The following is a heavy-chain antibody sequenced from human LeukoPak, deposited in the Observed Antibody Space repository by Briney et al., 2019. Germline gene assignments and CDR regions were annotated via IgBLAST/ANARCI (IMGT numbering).Heavy chain of an antibody. CDR2: SNTDGSSA. V-gene: IGHV3-74*01. CDR3: ARGDYAFDI. Sequence: GGSLRLSCAASGFTFTTYWMHWVRQAPGKGLVWVSRSNTDGSSASYADSVKGRFTISRDTAKNTLYLQMNSLRAEDTAVYYCARGDYAFDIWGQGTMVTVSS. J-gene: IGHJ3*02. D-gene: IGHD2-21*01. CDR1: GFTFTTYW.